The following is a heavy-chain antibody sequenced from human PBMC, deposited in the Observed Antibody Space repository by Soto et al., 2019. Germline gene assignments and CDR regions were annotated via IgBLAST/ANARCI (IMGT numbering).Heavy chain of an antibody. V-gene: IGHV6-1*01. D-gene: IGHD2-2*01. CDR2: TYYRSKWYN. Sequence: SQTLSLTCAISRDSVSSNSAAWNWIRQSPSRGLEWLGRTYYRSKWYNDYAVSVKSRITINPDTSKNQFSLQLNSVTPEDTAVYYCARDLIGYCSSTSCLRSPDDYYYYMVVWGKGTPVTVS. CDR3: ARDLIGYCSSTSCLRSPDDYYYYMVV. CDR1: RDSVSSNSAA. J-gene: IGHJ6*03.